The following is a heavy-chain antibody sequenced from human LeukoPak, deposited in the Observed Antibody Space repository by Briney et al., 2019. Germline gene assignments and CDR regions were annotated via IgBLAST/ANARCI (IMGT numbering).Heavy chain of an antibody. J-gene: IGHJ4*02. Sequence: PGRSLRLSCAASGFTFSSYGMHWVRQAPGKGLEWVAVISYDGSNKYYADSVKGRFTISRDNSKNTLYLQMNSLRAEDTAVYYCAKGRYYFGYWGQGTLVTVSS. CDR2: ISYDGSNK. CDR1: GFTFSSYG. V-gene: IGHV3-30*18. CDR3: AKGRYYFGY.